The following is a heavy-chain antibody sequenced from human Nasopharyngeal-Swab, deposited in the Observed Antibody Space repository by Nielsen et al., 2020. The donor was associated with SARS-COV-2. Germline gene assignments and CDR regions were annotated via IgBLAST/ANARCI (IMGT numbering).Heavy chain of an antibody. Sequence: GGSLRLSCAASGFTFSSFWMSWVRQAPGKGLEWVAVIWYDGSNKYYADSVKGRFTISRDNSKNTLYLQMNSLRAEDTAVYYCARGSPFDYWGQGTLVTVSS. V-gene: IGHV3-33*08. CDR2: IWYDGSNK. CDR3: ARGSPFDY. J-gene: IGHJ4*02. D-gene: IGHD1-26*01. CDR1: GFTFSSFW.